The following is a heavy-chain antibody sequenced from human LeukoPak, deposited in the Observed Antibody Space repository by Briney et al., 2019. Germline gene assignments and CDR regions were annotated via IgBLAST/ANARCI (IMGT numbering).Heavy chain of an antibody. Sequence: KSSETLSLTCAVYGGSFSGYYWSWIRQPPGKGLEWIGEINHSGSTNYNASLKSQVSISIDTSKNRFSLKLTSVTAADTAVYYCARQTGSGLFILPGGQGTLVTVSS. CDR3: ARQTGSGLFILP. D-gene: IGHD3/OR15-3a*01. CDR1: GGSFSGYY. V-gene: IGHV4-34*01. J-gene: IGHJ4*02. CDR2: INHSGST.